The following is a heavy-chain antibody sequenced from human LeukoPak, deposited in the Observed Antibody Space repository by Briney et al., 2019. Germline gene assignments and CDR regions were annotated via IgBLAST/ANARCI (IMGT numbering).Heavy chain of an antibody. D-gene: IGHD6-13*01. CDR3: AKDSVAAAGGLDY. V-gene: IGHV3-30*18. CDR2: ISYDGSNK. Sequence: GGSLRLSCAASGFTFSSYGMHWVRQAPGKGLEWVVAISYDGSNKYYADSVKGRFTISRDNSKNTLYLQMNSLRAEDTAVYYCAKDSVAAAGGLDYWGQGTLVTVSS. CDR1: GFTFSSYG. J-gene: IGHJ4*02.